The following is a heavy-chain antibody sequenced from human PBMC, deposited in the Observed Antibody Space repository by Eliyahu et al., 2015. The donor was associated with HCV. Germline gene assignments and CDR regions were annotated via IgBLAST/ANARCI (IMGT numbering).Heavy chain of an antibody. J-gene: IGHJ6*02. CDR2: ISYDGSNK. CDR3: ANWYSSGWYGAGMDV. Sequence: QVQLVESGGGVVQPGRSLRLSCAASGFTFSSYGMHWVRQAPGKGLEWVAVISYDGSNKYYADSVKGRFTISRDNSKNTLYLQMNSLRAEDTAVYYCANWYSSGWYGAGMDVWGQGTTVTVSS. CDR1: GFTFSSYG. D-gene: IGHD6-19*01. V-gene: IGHV3-30*18.